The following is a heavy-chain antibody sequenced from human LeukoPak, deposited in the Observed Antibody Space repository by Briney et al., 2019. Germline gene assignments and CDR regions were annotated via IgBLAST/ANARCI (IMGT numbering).Heavy chain of an antibody. CDR1: GGSFSGYY. Sequence: PSETLSLSCAVSGGSFSGYYWSWIRQPPGKGLEWIGEINHSGSTNYNPSLKSRVTISVDTSKNQFSLKLSSVTAADTAVYYCAREEAAQLFYYYYYMDVWGKGTTVTISS. D-gene: IGHD6-6*01. J-gene: IGHJ6*03. CDR2: INHSGST. V-gene: IGHV4-34*01. CDR3: AREEAAQLFYYYYYMDV.